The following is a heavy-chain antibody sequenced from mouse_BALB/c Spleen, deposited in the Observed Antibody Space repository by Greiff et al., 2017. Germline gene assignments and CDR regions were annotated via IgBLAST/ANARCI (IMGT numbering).Heavy chain of an antibody. V-gene: IGHV5-12-2*01. J-gene: IGHJ2*01. Sequence: EVQGVESGGGLVQPGGSLKLSCAASGFTFSSYTMSWVRQTPEKRLEWVAYISNGGGSTYYPDTVKGRFTISRDNAKNTLYLQMSSLKSEDTAMYYCARHGYDLFDYWGQGTTLTVSS. D-gene: IGHD2-2*01. CDR3: ARHGYDLFDY. CDR2: ISNGGGST. CDR1: GFTFSSYT.